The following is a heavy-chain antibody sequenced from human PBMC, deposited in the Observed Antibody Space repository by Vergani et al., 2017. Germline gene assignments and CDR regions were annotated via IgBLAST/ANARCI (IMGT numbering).Heavy chain of an antibody. CDR3: ARSTESYVYAILWFDP. V-gene: IGHV4-59*01. D-gene: IGHD5/OR15-5a*01. CDR1: GGSISSYY. J-gene: IGHJ5*02. CDR2: IYYSGST. Sequence: QVQLQESGPGLVKPSETLSLTCTVSGGSISSYYWSWIRQPPGKGLEWIGYIYYSGSTNYNPSLKSRVTISVDTSKNQFSLKLSSVTAADTAVYYCARSTESYVYAILWFDPWGQGTLVTVSS.